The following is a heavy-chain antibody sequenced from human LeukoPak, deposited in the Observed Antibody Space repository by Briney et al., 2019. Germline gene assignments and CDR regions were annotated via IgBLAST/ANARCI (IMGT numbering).Heavy chain of an antibody. J-gene: IGHJ6*01. Sequence: GGSLRLSCAASGFTFSGFAMSWVRRTPGKGLEWVSGISGSGDNTRYADSVKGRFTISRDNSKNTLYLEMNSLRAEDTAIYYCAKMKGHPLPKYYMDVWGQGTTVTVSS. CDR3: AKMKGHPLPKYYMDV. CDR1: GFTFSGFA. V-gene: IGHV3-23*01. D-gene: IGHD1-26*01. CDR2: ISGSGDNT.